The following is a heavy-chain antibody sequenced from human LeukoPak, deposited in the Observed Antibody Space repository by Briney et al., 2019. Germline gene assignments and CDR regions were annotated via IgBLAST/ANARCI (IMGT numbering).Heavy chain of an antibody. CDR1: GFTFSSYG. CDR3: AKVARDSSGYRSLYYFDY. J-gene: IGHJ4*02. CDR2: ISYDGSNK. Sequence: PGGSLRLSCAASGFTFSSYGMHWVRQAPGKGLEWVAVISYDGSNKYYADSVKGRFTISRDNSKNTLYLQMNSLRAEDTAVYYCAKVARDSSGYRSLYYFDYWGQGTLVTVSS. V-gene: IGHV3-30*18. D-gene: IGHD3-22*01.